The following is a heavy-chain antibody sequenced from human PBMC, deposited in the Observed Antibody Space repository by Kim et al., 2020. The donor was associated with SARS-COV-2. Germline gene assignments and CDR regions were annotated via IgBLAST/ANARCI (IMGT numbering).Heavy chain of an antibody. V-gene: IGHV3-13*01. D-gene: IGHD3-3*01. CDR1: GFTFSSYD. Sequence: GGSLRLSCAASGFTFSSYDMHWVRQATGKGLEWVSAIGTAGDTYYPGSVKGRFTISRENAKNSLYLQMNSLRAGDTAVYYCARGRWYYDFSRGFKGGGYWVRPGAQGTRVTLP. CDR2: IGTAGDT. J-gene: IGHJ1*01. CDR3: ARGRWYYDFSRGFKGGGYWVRP.